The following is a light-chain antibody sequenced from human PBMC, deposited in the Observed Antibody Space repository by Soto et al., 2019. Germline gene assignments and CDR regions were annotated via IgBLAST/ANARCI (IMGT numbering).Light chain of an antibody. J-gene: IGLJ1*01. V-gene: IGLV2-23*02. Sequence: QSALTQPASVSGSPGQSITISCTGTSSDVGSYNLVSWYQQHPGKAPELMIYEVSKRPSGVSNRFSGSKSGNTASLTISGLQAEDEADYYCCSYAGSSTSLYVFGTGTQLPVL. CDR2: EVS. CDR1: SSDVGSYNL. CDR3: CSYAGSSTSLYV.